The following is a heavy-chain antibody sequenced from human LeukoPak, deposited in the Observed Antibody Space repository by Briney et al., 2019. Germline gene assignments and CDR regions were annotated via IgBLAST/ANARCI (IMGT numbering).Heavy chain of an antibody. D-gene: IGHD1-7*01. V-gene: IGHV4-31*03. Sequence: PSETLSLTCTVSGGSISSGGYYWSWIRQHPGKGLEWIGYIYYSGSTYYNPSLKSRVTISLDTSKNQFSLKLSSVTAADTAVYYCAREIAKGWNYAPGGYYYYYMDVWGKGTTVTVSS. CDR1: GGSISSGGYY. J-gene: IGHJ6*03. CDR2: IYYSGST. CDR3: AREIAKGWNYAPGGYYYYYMDV.